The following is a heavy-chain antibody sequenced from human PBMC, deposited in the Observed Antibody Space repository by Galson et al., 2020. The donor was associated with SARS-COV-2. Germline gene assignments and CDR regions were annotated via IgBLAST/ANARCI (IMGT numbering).Heavy chain of an antibody. D-gene: IGHD4-17*01. CDR2: ISHSGGT. V-gene: IGHV4-30-2*01. Sequence: SETLSLTCAVSGTSISGGSYSWNWIRKPPGKGLKWIGYISHSGGTSYNPSLKSRVTISGDRSKNQFSLRLSSVPAADAAVYFCARLHYGEYAPEAFDIWGPGTRVTVAS. CDR1: GTSISGGSYS. J-gene: IGHJ3*02. CDR3: ARLHYGEYAPEAFDI.